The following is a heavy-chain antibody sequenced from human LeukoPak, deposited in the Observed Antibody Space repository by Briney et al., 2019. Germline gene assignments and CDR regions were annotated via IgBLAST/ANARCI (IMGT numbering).Heavy chain of an antibody. CDR1: GGTFSSYA. V-gene: IGHV1-69*06. D-gene: IGHD3-16*01. CDR3: ARDDYVWGSIFKNAFGI. CDR2: IIPIFGTA. J-gene: IGHJ3*02. Sequence: SVKVSCKASGGTFSSYAISWVRQAPGQGLEWMGGIIPIFGTANYAQKFLGRVTITADKSTSTAYMELSSLRSEDTAVYYCARDDYVWGSIFKNAFGIWGQGTMVTVSS.